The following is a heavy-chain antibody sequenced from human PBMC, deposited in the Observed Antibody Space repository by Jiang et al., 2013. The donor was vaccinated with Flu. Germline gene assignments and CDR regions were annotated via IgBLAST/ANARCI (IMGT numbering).Heavy chain of an antibody. CDR1: GFTFSSYS. D-gene: IGHD3-22*01. V-gene: IGHV1-3*01. Sequence: GAEVKKPGASVKVSCKASGFTFSSYSIHWVRRPPDKGLSGWGGSTLENGYTKYSPRFQDRVSITTDTSATTAFMELRSLTPEDTAVYYCARDTTPDYFDSTGYDHWGQGALGHRLL. J-gene: IGHJ4*02. CDR2: STLENGYT. CDR3: ARDTTPDYFDSTGYDH.